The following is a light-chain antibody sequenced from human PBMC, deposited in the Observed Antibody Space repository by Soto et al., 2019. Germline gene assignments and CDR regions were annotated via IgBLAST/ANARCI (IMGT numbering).Light chain of an antibody. CDR1: SSNIGSNT. V-gene: IGLV1-44*01. CDR3: AAWDDSLNGRV. J-gene: IGLJ3*02. CDR2: KSN. Sequence: QSVLTQPPSASATPGQRVTISCSGSSSNIGSNTVNWYQQLPGTAPKLLIYKSNQRPSGVPDRFSGSKSGTSASLAISGLQSEDEADYYCAAWDDSLNGRVFGGWTKVTVL.